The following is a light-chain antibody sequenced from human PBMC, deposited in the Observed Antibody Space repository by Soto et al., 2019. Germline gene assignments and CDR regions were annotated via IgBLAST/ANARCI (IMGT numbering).Light chain of an antibody. CDR3: SAYGSSSPLYV. CDR1: SSNVGSYNL. J-gene: IGLJ1*01. V-gene: IGLV2-14*02. CDR2: EGT. Sequence: QSVLTQPASVSGSPGQSITISCTGTSSNVGSYNLVSWFQQLPGKVPKLMIYEGTKRPSGVSDRFSGSKSGNTASLTISGLQAEDEGDYYCSAYGSSSPLYVFGTGTKVTVL.